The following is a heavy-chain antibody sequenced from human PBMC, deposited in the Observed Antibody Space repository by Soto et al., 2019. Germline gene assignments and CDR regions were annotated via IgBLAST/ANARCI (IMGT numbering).Heavy chain of an antibody. CDR3: ARVTAVAGIDYYYGMDV. J-gene: IGHJ6*02. Sequence: QVQLQESGPGLVKPSQTLSLTCTVSGDSIYSGSYYWNWIRQHPGKGLEWIGNIYYNGNTNYNPSLESRVTISVDTSQNQFSLKLNSVTAADTAVYYCARVTAVAGIDYYYGMDVWGQGTTVTVSS. V-gene: IGHV4-31*03. CDR1: GDSIYSGSYY. CDR2: IYYNGNT. D-gene: IGHD6-19*01.